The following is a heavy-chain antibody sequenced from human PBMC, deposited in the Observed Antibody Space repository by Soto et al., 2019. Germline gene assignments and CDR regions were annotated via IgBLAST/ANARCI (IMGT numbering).Heavy chain of an antibody. D-gene: IGHD3-16*01. J-gene: IGHJ4*02. V-gene: IGHV4-61*01. CDR3: ARERTGDPTFFDY. Sequence: SETLSLTCTVSGGSVSSGSYYWGWIRQPPGKGLEWIGYIYYSGTTHYNPSLKSRVTISVDTSKKQFSLKLTSVTAADTAVYYCARERTGDPTFFDYWGRGTLVTVSS. CDR1: GGSVSSGSYY. CDR2: IYYSGTT.